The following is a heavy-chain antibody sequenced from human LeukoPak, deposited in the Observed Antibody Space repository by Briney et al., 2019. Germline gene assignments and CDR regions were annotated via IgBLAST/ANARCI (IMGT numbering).Heavy chain of an antibody. D-gene: IGHD2-15*01. CDR1: GYTFTSYY. CDR2: INPSGGST. CDR3: ARDLGSGNPNYYYYYMDV. V-gene: IGHV1-46*01. J-gene: IGHJ6*03. Sequence: ASVKVSCKASGYTFTSYYMHWVRQAPGQGLEWMGIINPSGGSTSYAQKFQGRVTMTRDTSISTAYMELSRLRSDDTAVYYCARDLGSGNPNYYYYYMDVWGKGTTVTISS.